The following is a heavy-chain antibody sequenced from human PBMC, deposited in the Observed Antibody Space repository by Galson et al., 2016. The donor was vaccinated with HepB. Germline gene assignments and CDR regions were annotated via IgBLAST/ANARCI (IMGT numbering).Heavy chain of an antibody. V-gene: IGHV4-59*01. CDR2: IYYNGFT. CDR3: ARWNEGCDY. D-gene: IGHD1-1*01. J-gene: IGHJ4*02. CDR1: GGSINNYY. Sequence: SETLSLTCTVSGGSINNYYWNWIRQPPGKGLEWIGYIYYNGFTNYNPSLESRVTISVDTSKNQLSLRLSSVTAAETAVYYCARWNEGCDYWGQGTLVSVSS.